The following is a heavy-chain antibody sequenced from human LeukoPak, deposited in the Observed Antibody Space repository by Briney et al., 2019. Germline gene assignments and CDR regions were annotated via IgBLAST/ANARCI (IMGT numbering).Heavy chain of an antibody. CDR3: ARDEYRSRWLHP. CDR1: GFTFSSYW. J-gene: IGHJ5*02. V-gene: IGHV3-7*01. Sequence: GGSLRLSCAASGFTFSSYWMSWVRLAPGKGLEWVANIKGDGSEKWYADSVKGRFTISRDNAQNSVHLQMNSLRAEDTAVYHCARDEYRSRWLHPWGQGTLVTVTS. D-gene: IGHD5-24*01. CDR2: IKGDGSEK.